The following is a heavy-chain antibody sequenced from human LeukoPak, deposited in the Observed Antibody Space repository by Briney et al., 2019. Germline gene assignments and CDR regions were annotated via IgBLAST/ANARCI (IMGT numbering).Heavy chain of an antibody. CDR2: IWHDGSNE. CDR3: AKDFKSSGWYVLPYFDY. D-gene: IGHD6-19*01. CDR1: GFTFSNYG. J-gene: IGHJ4*02. V-gene: IGHV3-33*06. Sequence: PRGSLRLSCAAPGFTFSNYGMHRVRQAPGKGLEWVAVIWHDGSNEYYADSVRGRFTISRDNSKNSLYLQMSSLRAEDTAVYYCAKDFKSSGWYVLPYFDYWGQGTLVTVSS.